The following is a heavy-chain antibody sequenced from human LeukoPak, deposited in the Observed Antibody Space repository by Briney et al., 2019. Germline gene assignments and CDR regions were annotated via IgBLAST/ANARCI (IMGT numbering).Heavy chain of an antibody. D-gene: IGHD1-1*01. V-gene: IGHV3-11*01. CDR1: GFTFSDYY. CDR2: ISSSGSTI. CDR3: ARDNLMGWNFDY. J-gene: IGHJ4*02. Sequence: GGSLRLSCAASGFTFSDYYMSWIRQAPGKGLEWVSYISSSGSTIYYADPVKGRFTISRDNAKNSLYLQMNSLRAEDTAVYYCARDNLMGWNFDYWGQGTLVTVSS.